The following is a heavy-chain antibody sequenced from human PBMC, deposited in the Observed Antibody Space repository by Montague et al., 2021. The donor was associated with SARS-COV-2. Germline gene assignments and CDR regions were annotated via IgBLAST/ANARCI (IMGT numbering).Heavy chain of an antibody. CDR1: GFSFSSCA. D-gene: IGHD4-17*01. CDR2: ISGSGSTT. CDR3: VKSGGPTVRHRFDS. V-gene: IGHV3-23*01. J-gene: IGHJ4*02. Sequence: SLRLSCAASGFSFSSCAMSWVRQAPGEGLEWVSSISGSGSTTDYADSVKGRFTISRDNSKNTLYLHLNSLRAEDTAVFYCVKSGGPTVRHRFDSWGQGTLLTVSS.